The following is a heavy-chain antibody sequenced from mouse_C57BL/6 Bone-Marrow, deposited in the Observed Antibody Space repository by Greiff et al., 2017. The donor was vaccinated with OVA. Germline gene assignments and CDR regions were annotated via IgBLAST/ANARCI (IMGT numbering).Heavy chain of an antibody. CDR1: GYTFTSYG. J-gene: IGHJ4*01. Sequence: VMLVESGAELARPGASVKLSCKASGYTFTSYGISWVKQRTGQGLEWIGEIYPRSGNTYYNEKFKGKATLTADKSSSTAYMELRSLTSEYSAVYFCAREDLDYYGSGYAMDYWGQGTSVTVSS. CDR3: AREDLDYYGSGYAMDY. V-gene: IGHV1-81*01. D-gene: IGHD1-1*01. CDR2: IYPRSGNT.